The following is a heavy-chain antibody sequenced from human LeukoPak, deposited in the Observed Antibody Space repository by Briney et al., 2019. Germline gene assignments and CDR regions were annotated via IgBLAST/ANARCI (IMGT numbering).Heavy chain of an antibody. D-gene: IGHD1-1*01. V-gene: IGHV3-74*01. CDR3: ISDHTGHDDY. Sequence: AGGSLRLSCAASGFSFSSYWMHWVRQAPGKGLVWVSRINIDGSTTTYADSVKGRFTISRDNAKNTLSLQMNSLRADDTAVYYCISDHTGHDDYWGQGTVVTVSS. J-gene: IGHJ4*02. CDR2: INIDGSTT. CDR1: GFSFSSYW.